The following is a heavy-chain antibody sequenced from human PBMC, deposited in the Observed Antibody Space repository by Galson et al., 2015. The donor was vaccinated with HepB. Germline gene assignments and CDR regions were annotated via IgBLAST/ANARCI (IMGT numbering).Heavy chain of an antibody. D-gene: IGHD6-6*01. J-gene: IGHJ4*02. Sequence: SLRLSCAASGFTFSDSVMHWVRQASGKGLEWVGRIRSKANSYATAYAASVKGRFTISRDDSKNTAYLQMNSLKTEDTAVYYCWARGKIDYWGQGILVTVSS. CDR3: WARGKIDY. CDR1: GFTFSDSV. CDR2: IRSKANSYAT. V-gene: IGHV3-73*01.